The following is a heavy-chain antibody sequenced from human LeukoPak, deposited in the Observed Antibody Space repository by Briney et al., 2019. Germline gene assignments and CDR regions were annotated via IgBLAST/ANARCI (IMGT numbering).Heavy chain of an antibody. Sequence: ASVKVSCKASGGTFISYAISWVRQAPGQGLEWMGRIIPILGIANYAQKFQGRVTITADKSTSTAYMELSSLRSEDTAVYYCAPSGRGYYMDVWGKGTTVTVSS. CDR3: APSGRGYYMDV. J-gene: IGHJ6*03. CDR1: GGTFISYA. D-gene: IGHD3-10*01. V-gene: IGHV1-69*04. CDR2: IIPILGIA.